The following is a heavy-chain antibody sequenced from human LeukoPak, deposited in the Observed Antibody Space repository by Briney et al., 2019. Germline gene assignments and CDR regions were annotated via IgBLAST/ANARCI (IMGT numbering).Heavy chain of an antibody. D-gene: IGHD2-15*01. CDR3: VREDYCSGGTCHYYWNFDL. CDR1: GGSISGYY. V-gene: IGHV4-4*07. Sequence: SETLSLTCTVSGGSISGYYWNWIRQPAGKGLEWIGRMVSIGNANYNPSLKSRITMSVDTSNNQFSLKMNSVTAADTAVYYCVREDYCSGGTCHYYWNFDLWGRGTLVTVSS. J-gene: IGHJ2*01. CDR2: MVSIGNA.